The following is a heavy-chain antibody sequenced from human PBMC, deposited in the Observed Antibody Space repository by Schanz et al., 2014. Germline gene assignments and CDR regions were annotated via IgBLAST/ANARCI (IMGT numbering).Heavy chain of an antibody. CDR2: ISSSGST. CDR3: ATSGLVSHSFDAFDI. J-gene: IGHJ3*02. Sequence: EGQLLESGGGLVQPGGSLRLSCAASGFTFSSYGMSWVCQAPGKGLEWVSGISSSGSTYYADSVKGRFTISRDNSKNTLYLQMSSLRDEDTAVYYCATSGLVSHSFDAFDIWGQGTMVTVSS. V-gene: IGHV3-23*01. CDR1: GFTFSSYG. D-gene: IGHD3-9*01.